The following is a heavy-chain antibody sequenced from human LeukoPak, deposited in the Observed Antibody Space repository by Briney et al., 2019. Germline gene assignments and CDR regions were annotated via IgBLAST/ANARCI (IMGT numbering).Heavy chain of an antibody. J-gene: IGHJ4*02. CDR3: AGGLSNFDY. CDR1: AYSISSGYY. V-gene: IGHV4-38-2*02. Sequence: SETLSLTCTVSAYSISSGYYWGWIRQPPGKGLEWIGNIYHSGSTNYNPSLKSRVTISVDTSKNQFSLKLSSVTAADTAVYYCAGGLSNFDYWGQGTLVTVSS. CDR2: IYHSGST. D-gene: IGHD3-16*01.